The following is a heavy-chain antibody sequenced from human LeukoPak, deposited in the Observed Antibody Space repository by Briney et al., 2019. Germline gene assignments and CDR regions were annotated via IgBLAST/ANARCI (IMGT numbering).Heavy chain of an antibody. CDR1: GCSFTSYW. Sequence: GEALQISCRGSGCSFTSYWIGWVREMRGEGLAWMGSIYPVDSDTRYSRSFQGQVTISADKSISTAYLQWSSLKASDTAMYDCARQDSSSLDYWGQGTLVTVSS. D-gene: IGHD3-22*01. CDR2: IYPVDSDT. V-gene: IGHV5-51*01. J-gene: IGHJ4*02. CDR3: ARQDSSSLDY.